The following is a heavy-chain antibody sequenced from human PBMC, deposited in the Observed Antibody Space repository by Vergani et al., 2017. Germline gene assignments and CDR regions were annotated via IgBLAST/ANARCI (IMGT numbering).Heavy chain of an antibody. CDR3: ARGNTETNGHLYYYYYMDV. CDR1: GGSFTSYH. D-gene: IGHD4-11*01. V-gene: IGHV4-34*01. CDR2: IDHTGRP. Sequence: QVQLQQWGGGLLKPSETLSLTCVVNGGSFTSYHWTWIRQSPGEGLEWVGDIDHTGRPDYNPSLKSRLTMSVDKSRNQFSLPLNSLTATDTAIYFCARGNTETNGHLYYYYYMDVWAQGTAVTVS. J-gene: IGHJ6*03.